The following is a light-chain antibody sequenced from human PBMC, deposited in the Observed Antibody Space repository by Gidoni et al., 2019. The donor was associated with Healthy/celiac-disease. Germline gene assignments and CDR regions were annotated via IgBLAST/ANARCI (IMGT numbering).Light chain of an antibody. J-gene: IGKJ4*01. CDR3: QHLNSYPLT. Sequence: DIQLPQSPSFLSASVGDRVTITCRASQGISSYLAWYQQKPGKAPKLLIYAASTLQSGVPSRFSGSGSGTEFTLTISSLQPEDFATYYCQHLNSYPLTFGGXTKVEIK. V-gene: IGKV1-9*01. CDR1: QGISSY. CDR2: AAS.